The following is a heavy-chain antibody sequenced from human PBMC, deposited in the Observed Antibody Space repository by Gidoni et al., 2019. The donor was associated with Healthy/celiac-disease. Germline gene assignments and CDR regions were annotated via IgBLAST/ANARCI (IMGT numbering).Heavy chain of an antibody. J-gene: IGHJ4*02. D-gene: IGHD2-15*01. CDR3: AKAHVLGGVFD. V-gene: IGHV3-23*01. Sequence: EVQLLESGGGLVQPGGSLRLSCAASGFTCSSYAISWVRQAPGKGLECVSAISGSGCSTYYADAVKGRFAIFRDNSKNTLYLQMNSLRAEDTAVYYCAKAHVLGGVFDWGQGTLVTVSS. CDR2: ISGSGCST. CDR1: GFTCSSYA.